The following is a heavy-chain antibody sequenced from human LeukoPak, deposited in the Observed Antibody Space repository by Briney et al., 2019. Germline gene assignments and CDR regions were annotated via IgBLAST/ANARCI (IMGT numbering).Heavy chain of an antibody. V-gene: IGHV4-30-2*01. CDR2: IYHSGGT. J-gene: IGHJ4*02. CDR3: AGGGPRLTLDY. Sequence: SETLSLTCTVSGGSISSGGYYWSWIRQPPGKGLEWIGYIYHSGGTYYNPSLKSRVTISVDRSKNQFSLKLSSVTAADTAVYYCAGGGPRLTLDYWGQGTLVTVSS. CDR1: GGSISSGGYY. D-gene: IGHD4/OR15-4a*01.